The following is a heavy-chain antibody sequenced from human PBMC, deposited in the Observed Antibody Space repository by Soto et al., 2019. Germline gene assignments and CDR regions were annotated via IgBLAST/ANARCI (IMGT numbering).Heavy chain of an antibody. J-gene: IGHJ6*02. CDR3: AKVEGYCSSTSCLYYYYGMDV. CDR2: ISGSGGST. D-gene: IGHD2-2*01. CDR1: GFTFSSYA. V-gene: IGHV3-23*01. Sequence: EVQLLESGGGLVQPGGSLRLSCAASGFTFSSYAMSWVRQAPGKGLEWVSAISGSGGSTYYADSVKGRFTISRDNSKNTLYLQMNSLRAEDTAVYYCAKVEGYCSSTSCLYYYYGMDVWGQGTTVTVSS.